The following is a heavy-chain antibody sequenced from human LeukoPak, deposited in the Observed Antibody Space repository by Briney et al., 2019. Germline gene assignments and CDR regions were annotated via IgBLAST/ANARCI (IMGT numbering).Heavy chain of an antibody. CDR2: ISGSGGST. D-gene: IGHD6-6*01. V-gene: IGHV3-23*01. CDR1: GFTFSSYA. CDR3: AKDRYSSSSRGVFDY. Sequence: GGSLRLSYAASGFTFSSYAMSWVRQAPGKGLEWVSAISGSGGSTYYADSVKGRFTISRDNSKNTLYLQMNSLRAEDTAVYYCAKDRYSSSSRGVFDYWGQGTLVTVSS. J-gene: IGHJ4*02.